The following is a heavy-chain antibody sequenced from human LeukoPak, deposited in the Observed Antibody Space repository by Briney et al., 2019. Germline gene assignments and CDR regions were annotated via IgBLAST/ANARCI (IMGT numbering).Heavy chain of an antibody. V-gene: IGHV3-53*01. Sequence: AGGSLRLSCAASGFTVSSNYMSWVRQAPGKGLEWVSVIYSGGSTYYADSVKGRFTISRDNSKNTLYLQMNSLRAEDTAVYYCARDFRARRYGSGSYSVYWGQGTLVTVSS. J-gene: IGHJ4*02. D-gene: IGHD3-10*01. CDR1: GFTVSSNY. CDR2: IYSGGST. CDR3: ARDFRARRYGSGSYSVY.